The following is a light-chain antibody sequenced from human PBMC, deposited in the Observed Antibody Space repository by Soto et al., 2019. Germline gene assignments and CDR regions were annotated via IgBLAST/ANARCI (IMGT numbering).Light chain of an antibody. V-gene: IGLV1-44*01. CDR3: AAWDDSLNAR. CDR2: LND. CDR1: FSNIGDNA. Sequence: QSVLTQPPSLSATPGQRVNISCSRSFSNIGDNAVNWYRQLPGAAPKLLIYLNDQRPSGVPDRFSGSKSGTSAFLAISGLQSEDEADYYCAAWDDSLNARFGTGTKVTVL. J-gene: IGLJ1*01.